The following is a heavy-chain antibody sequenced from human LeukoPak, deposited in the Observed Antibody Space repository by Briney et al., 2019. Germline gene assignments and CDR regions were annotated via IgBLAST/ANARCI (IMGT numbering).Heavy chain of an antibody. CDR2: ISYDGSNK. V-gene: IGHV3-30-3*01. CDR3: ARDGLPGGEYYYDSSGYDVYFDY. J-gene: IGHJ4*02. CDR1: GFTFSSYV. Sequence: GGSLRLSCAASGFTFSSYVMHWVRQAPGKGLEWVAVISYDGSNKYYADSVKGRFTISRDNSKNTLYLQMNSLRAEDTAVYYCARDGLPGGEYYYDSSGYDVYFDYWGQGTLVTVSS. D-gene: IGHD3-22*01.